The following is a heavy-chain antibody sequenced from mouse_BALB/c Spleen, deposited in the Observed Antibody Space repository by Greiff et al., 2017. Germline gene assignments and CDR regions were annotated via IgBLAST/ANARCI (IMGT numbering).Heavy chain of an antibody. CDR3: ARTDYGSLDY. Sequence: QVQLQQSGAELVGPGASVTLSCQASGYKFASYWMQWVKQRPEQGLEWIGRIDNYDSASHYNQKFKDKAIVSVDKSSRKAYMQRSSLTSEDSAVYDCARTDYGSLDYWGQGTTLTVSS. CDR2: IDNYDSAS. D-gene: IGHD1-1*01. CDR1: GYKFASYW. V-gene: IGHV1-52*01. J-gene: IGHJ2*01.